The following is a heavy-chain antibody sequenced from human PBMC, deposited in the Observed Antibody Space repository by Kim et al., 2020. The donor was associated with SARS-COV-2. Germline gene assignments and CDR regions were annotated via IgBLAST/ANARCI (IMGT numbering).Heavy chain of an antibody. CDR3: ARQFDNSSRFDP. CDR2: IDPSDSYT. D-gene: IGHD6-13*01. Sequence: GESLKISCKGSGYSFTSYWISWVRQMPGKGLEWMGRIDPSDSYTNYSPSFQGHVTISADKSISTAYLQWSSLKASDTAMYYCARQFDNSSRFDPWGQGTLVTVSS. V-gene: IGHV5-10-1*01. J-gene: IGHJ5*02. CDR1: GYSFTSYW.